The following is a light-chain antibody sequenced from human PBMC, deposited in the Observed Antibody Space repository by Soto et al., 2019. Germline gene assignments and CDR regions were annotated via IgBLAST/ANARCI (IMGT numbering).Light chain of an antibody. CDR3: TSWTTSTTMI. Sequence: QSALTQPASVSGSPGQSITISCTGTSSDIGAYNFVSWYQQHPGKATKLMLYDVNIRPSGVSNRFSGSKSVNTGSLTISGLQAEDGADYYCTSWTTSTTMIFGGGTKVTVL. J-gene: IGLJ2*01. CDR1: SSDIGAYNF. V-gene: IGLV2-14*03. CDR2: DVN.